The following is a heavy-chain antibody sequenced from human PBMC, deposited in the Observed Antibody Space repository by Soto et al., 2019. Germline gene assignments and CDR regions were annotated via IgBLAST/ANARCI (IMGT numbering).Heavy chain of an antibody. Sequence: NPSETLSLTCAVYGGSFSGYYWSWIRQPPGKGLEWIGEINHSGSTNYNPSLKSRVTISVDTSKNQFSLKLSSVTAADTAVYYCARAYDFWSGPDPWGQGTLVTVSS. V-gene: IGHV4-34*01. CDR2: INHSGST. D-gene: IGHD3-3*01. CDR3: ARAYDFWSGPDP. J-gene: IGHJ5*02. CDR1: GGSFSGYY.